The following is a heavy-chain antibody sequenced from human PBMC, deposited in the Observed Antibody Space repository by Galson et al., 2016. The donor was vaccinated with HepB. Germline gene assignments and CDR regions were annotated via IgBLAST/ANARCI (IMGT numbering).Heavy chain of an antibody. Sequence: SLRLSCAASGFIFSSYWMNWVRQAPGKGLEWVADIKQDGSEKYYVDSVEGRFTVSRDNAKNSLYLQMSSLRAEDTAVYYCATLFYYYGSGFYRVDVFDIWGQGTRVTVSS. V-gene: IGHV3-7*01. CDR3: ATLFYYYGSGFYRVDVFDI. J-gene: IGHJ3*02. CDR1: GFIFSSYW. CDR2: IKQDGSEK. D-gene: IGHD3-22*01.